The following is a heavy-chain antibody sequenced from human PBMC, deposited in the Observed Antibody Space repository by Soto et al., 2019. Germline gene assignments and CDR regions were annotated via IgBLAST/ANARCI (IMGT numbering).Heavy chain of an antibody. CDR2: ISYDGSNK. V-gene: IGHV3-30-3*01. CDR1: GFTFSSYA. D-gene: IGHD3-10*01. J-gene: IGHJ5*02. CDR3: ARELFGRSVWFDP. Sequence: GGSLRLSCAASGFTFSSYAMHWVRQAPGKGLEWVAVISYDGSNKYYADSVKGRFTISRDNSKNTLYLQMNSLRAEDTAVYYCARELFGRSVWFDPWGQGTLVTVSS.